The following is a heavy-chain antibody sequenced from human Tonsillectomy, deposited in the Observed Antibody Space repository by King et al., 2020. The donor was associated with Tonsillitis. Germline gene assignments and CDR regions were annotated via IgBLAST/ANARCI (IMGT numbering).Heavy chain of an antibody. V-gene: IGHV3-23*04. CDR2: ISGSGGST. CDR1: GFTFSSYA. Sequence: VQLVESGGGLVQPGGSLRLSCAASGFTFSSYAMSWVHQAPGKGLECVSAISGSGGSTYYADSVKGRFIISRENSKNTLYLQMNSLRAEDTAVYYCAKDWFSYSYNAFDIWGQGTMVTVSS. CDR3: AKDWFSYSYNAFDI. J-gene: IGHJ3*02. D-gene: IGHD5-18*01.